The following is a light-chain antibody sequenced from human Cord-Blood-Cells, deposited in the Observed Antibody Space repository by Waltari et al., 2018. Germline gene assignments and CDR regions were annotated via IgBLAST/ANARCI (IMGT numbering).Light chain of an antibody. J-gene: IGLJ3*02. V-gene: IGLV3-19*01. CDR2: GKN. CDR1: SLRSYY. Sequence: SSELTQDPAVSVALGQTVRITCQGDSLRSYYASWYQQKPGQAPLLVIYGKNKRPSGIPDRFSGSSSGNTASLTITGAQAEDEADYYCNSRDSSVNHLVFGGGTKLTVL. CDR3: NSRDSSVNHLV.